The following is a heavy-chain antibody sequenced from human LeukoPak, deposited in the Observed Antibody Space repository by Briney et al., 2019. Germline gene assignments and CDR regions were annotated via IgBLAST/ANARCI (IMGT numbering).Heavy chain of an antibody. V-gene: IGHV3-13*01. CDR1: GFTFSRCD. CDR2: IGTGGDI. D-gene: IGHD6-19*01. CDR3: ARGGIAVSGIDLEDY. Sequence: PGGSLRLSCAASGFTFSRCDMFWFRQAPGKGLEWVSTIGTGGDIYCSGSVKGRFTICRENARNFLYLQMTRRSAGDSALYFCARGGIAVSGIDLEDYWVQGRLVTVSS. J-gene: IGHJ4*02.